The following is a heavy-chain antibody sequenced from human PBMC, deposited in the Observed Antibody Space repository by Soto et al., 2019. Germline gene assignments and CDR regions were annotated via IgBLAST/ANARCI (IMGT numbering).Heavy chain of an antibody. CDR2: IYYSGST. Sequence: QVQLQESGPGLVKPSQTLSLTCTVSGGSISSGDYYWSWIRQPPGKGLEWIGYIYYSGSTYYNPSLKSRVTTSVDTSKNQFSLKLSSVTAADTAVYYCARAMVVTQNWFDPWGQGTLVTVSS. J-gene: IGHJ5*02. V-gene: IGHV4-30-4*01. D-gene: IGHD2-21*02. CDR1: GGSISSGDYY. CDR3: ARAMVVTQNWFDP.